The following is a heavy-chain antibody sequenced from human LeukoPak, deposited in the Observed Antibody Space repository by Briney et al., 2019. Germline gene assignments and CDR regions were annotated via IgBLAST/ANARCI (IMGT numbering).Heavy chain of an antibody. CDR1: GGSINNYY. CDR2: FYASGTT. CDR3: ARPALSGFDI. Sequence: PSETLPLTCILSGGSINNYYWSWIRQPAGKGPEWIGRFYASGTTYYNPALYSRAAVSMDMSKNHFSLKLTSVTAADTAVYYCARPALSGFDIWGQGTMVTVSS. D-gene: IGHD3-9*01. J-gene: IGHJ3*02. V-gene: IGHV4-4*07.